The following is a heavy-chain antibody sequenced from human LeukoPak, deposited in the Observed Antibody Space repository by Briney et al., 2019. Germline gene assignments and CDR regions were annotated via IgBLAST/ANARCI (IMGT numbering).Heavy chain of an antibody. J-gene: IGHJ6*03. D-gene: IGHD3-10*01. CDR1: GGSIGSYY. CDR3: ARGGSGEWFGELFRYYYYYMDV. V-gene: IGHV4-59*08. Sequence: SETLSLTCTVSGGSIGSYYWSWIRQPPGKGLEWIGYIYYSGSTNYNPSLKSRVTISVDTSKNQFSLKLSSVTAADTAVYYCARGGSGEWFGELFRYYYYYMDVWGKGTTVTISS. CDR2: IYYSGST.